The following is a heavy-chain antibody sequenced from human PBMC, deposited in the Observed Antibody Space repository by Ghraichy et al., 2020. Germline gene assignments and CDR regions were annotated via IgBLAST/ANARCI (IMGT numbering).Heavy chain of an antibody. D-gene: IGHD3-9*01. CDR3: VRGQYYDILTGYRYFPFDC. Sequence: GGSLRLSCAASGFTFSTHWMHWVRQAPGKGLVWVSRINTDGSSTSYADSVKGRFTISRDNAKNKLYLQMNSLRAEDTAVYYCVRGQYYDILTGYRYFPFDCWGQGTLVTVSS. J-gene: IGHJ4*02. CDR2: INTDGSST. CDR1: GFTFSTHW. V-gene: IGHV3-74*01.